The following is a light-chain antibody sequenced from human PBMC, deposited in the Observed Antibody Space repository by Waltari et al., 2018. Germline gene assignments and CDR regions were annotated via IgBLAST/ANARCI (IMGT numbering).Light chain of an antibody. CDR3: HSRDISGDVL. CDR2: GKN. CDR1: SLRIYY. V-gene: IGLV3-19*01. Sequence: SSELTQDPAVSVALGQTVRSTCQGDSLRIYYVSWFLHKQGQAPALVIYGKNSRPSGIPDRFSASSSGSTASLTIIGAQAEDEADYYCHSRDISGDVLIGGGTKLTVV. J-gene: IGLJ2*01.